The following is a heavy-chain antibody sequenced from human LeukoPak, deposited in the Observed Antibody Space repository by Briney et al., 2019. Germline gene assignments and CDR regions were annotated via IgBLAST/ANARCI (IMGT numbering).Heavy chain of an antibody. J-gene: IGHJ5*02. Sequence: GGSLRLSCTASGFTFSAYGMHWVRQAPGKGLEWVAVISYDGNNKYYPDTVKGRFTISSDNSKNTLNLQMNSLRAEDTAIYYCAKDGSSTAEAFNWFDPWGQGTLVTVSS. CDR1: GFTFSAYG. CDR3: AKDGSSTAEAFNWFDP. CDR2: ISYDGNNK. D-gene: IGHD2-2*01. V-gene: IGHV3-30*18.